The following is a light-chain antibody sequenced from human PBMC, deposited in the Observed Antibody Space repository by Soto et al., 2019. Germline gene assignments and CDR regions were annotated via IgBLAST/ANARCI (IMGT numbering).Light chain of an antibody. Sequence: QSALAQPRSVSGSPGRSVTISCTGTSSDVGAYNYVSWYQQHPGKAPKFMIYDVSKRPSGVPDRFSGSKSGNTASLTISGLQAEDEADYYCCSYAGTYSYVFGTGTKV. CDR3: CSYAGTYSYV. CDR1: SSDVGAYNY. J-gene: IGLJ1*01. CDR2: DVS. V-gene: IGLV2-11*01.